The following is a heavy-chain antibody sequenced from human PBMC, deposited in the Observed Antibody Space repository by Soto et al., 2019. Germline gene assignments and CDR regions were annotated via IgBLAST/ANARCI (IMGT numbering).Heavy chain of an antibody. D-gene: IGHD2-15*01. CDR2: IYKSATT. CDR1: GDSISSVDYF. V-gene: IGHV4-30-4*01. J-gene: IGHJ5*01. CDR3: ARGRYCLTGRCFPNWFDS. Sequence: SETLSLSCSVSGDSISSVDYFWAWIRQPPGQALEYIGYIYKSATTYYNPSFESRVAISLDTSKSQFSLNVTSVTAADTAVYFCARGRYCLTGRCFPNWFDSWGQGTLVTVSS.